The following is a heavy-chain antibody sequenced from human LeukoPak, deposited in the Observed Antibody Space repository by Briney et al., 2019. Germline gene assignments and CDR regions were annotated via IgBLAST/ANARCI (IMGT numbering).Heavy chain of an antibody. V-gene: IGHV1-2*02. CDR2: INPNSGGT. Sequence: ASVKVSCKASGGTFSSYAISWVRQAPGQGLEWMGWINPNSGGTNYAQKFQGRVTMTRDTSISTAYMELSRLRSDDTAVYYCARDVSAFDIWGQGTMVTVSS. CDR1: GGTFSSYA. CDR3: ARDVSAFDI. J-gene: IGHJ3*02. D-gene: IGHD2-8*01.